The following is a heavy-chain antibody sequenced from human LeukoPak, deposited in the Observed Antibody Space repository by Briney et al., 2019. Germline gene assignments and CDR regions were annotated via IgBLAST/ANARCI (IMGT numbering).Heavy chain of an antibody. J-gene: IGHJ6*03. V-gene: IGHV1-18*04. CDR1: GYTFSGYY. D-gene: IGHD3-10*01. CDR3: ARDSWFGELPPVYYYMDV. CDR2: ISAYNGNT. Sequence: ASVKVSCKASGYTFSGYYIHWVRQAPGQGLEWMGWISAYNGNTNYAQKLQGRVTMTTDTSTSTAYMELRSLRSDDTAVYYCARDSWFGELPPVYYYMDVWGKGTTVTISS.